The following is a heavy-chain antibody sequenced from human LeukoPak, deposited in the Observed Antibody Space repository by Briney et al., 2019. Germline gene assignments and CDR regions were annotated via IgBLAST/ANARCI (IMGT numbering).Heavy chain of an antibody. CDR2: ISYDGSNK. CDR1: GFTISSYA. Sequence: GRSLRLSCAASGFTISSYAMHWVRQAPGKGLEWVAVISYDGSNKYYADSVKGRFTISRDNSKNTLYLQMNSLRAEDTAVYYCARDGRSSGWYQGFDYWGQGTLVTVSS. D-gene: IGHD6-19*01. CDR3: ARDGRSSGWYQGFDY. V-gene: IGHV3-30-3*01. J-gene: IGHJ4*02.